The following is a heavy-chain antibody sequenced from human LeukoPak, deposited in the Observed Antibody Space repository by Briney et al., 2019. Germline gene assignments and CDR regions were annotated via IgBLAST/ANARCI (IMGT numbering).Heavy chain of an antibody. J-gene: IGHJ4*02. CDR3: ARVHDSSGYYSYYFDY. D-gene: IGHD3-22*01. CDR1: SGSFGGYY. V-gene: IGHV4-34*01. CDR2: IYYSGST. Sequence: PSETLSLTCDVYSGSFGGYYWSWIRQPPGKGLEWIGSIYYSGSTYYNPSLKSRVTISVDTSKNQFSLKLSSVTAADTAVYYCARVHDSSGYYSYYFDYWGQGTLVTVSS.